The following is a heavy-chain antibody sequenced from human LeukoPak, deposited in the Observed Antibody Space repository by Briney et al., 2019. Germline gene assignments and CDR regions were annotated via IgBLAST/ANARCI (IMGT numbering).Heavy chain of an antibody. Sequence: SETLSLTCDVYGGSFSGGSFSGYYWSWIRQPPGKGLEWIGEINHRGSTNYNPSLKSRVTMSVDTSKNQFSLKLSSVTAADTTVYYCARGNLWDYRRYYYYMDVWGKGTTVTVSS. CDR2: INHRGST. J-gene: IGHJ6*03. CDR1: GGSFSGGSFSGYY. CDR3: ARGNLWDYRRYYYYMDV. D-gene: IGHD4-11*01. V-gene: IGHV4-34*01.